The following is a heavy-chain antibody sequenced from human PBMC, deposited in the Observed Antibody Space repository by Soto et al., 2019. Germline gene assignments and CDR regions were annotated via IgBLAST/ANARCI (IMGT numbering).Heavy chain of an antibody. V-gene: IGHV1-18*01. CDR1: GYGFTTYG. Sequence: QIHLVQSGAEVKKPGASVKVSCKGSGYGFTTYGITWVRQAPGQGLEWMAWISAHNGNTNYAQKLQGRVTVTRDTSTSTAYMEVRSLRSDDTAVYYCAGGRYGDYWGQGALVTVSS. D-gene: IGHD1-1*01. CDR3: AGGRYGDY. CDR2: ISAHNGNT. J-gene: IGHJ4*02.